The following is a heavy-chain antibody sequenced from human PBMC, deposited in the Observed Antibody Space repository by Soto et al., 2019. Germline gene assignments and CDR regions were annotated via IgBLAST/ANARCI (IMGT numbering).Heavy chain of an antibody. J-gene: IGHJ4*02. Sequence: GSLRLSCAASGFTFSDYYINWVRQAPGKGLEWVGRTRNKANSYTTDYAAFVKGRFTISRDDSKNLIYLQMNSLKTEDTAVYYCAREGSGSGPDYEYWGQGTLVTVSS. CDR3: AREGSGSGPDYEY. CDR1: GFTFSDYY. D-gene: IGHD2-15*01. CDR2: TRNKANSYTT. V-gene: IGHV3-72*01.